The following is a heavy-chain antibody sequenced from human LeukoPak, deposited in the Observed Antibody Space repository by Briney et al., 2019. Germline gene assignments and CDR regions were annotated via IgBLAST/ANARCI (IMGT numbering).Heavy chain of an antibody. CDR1: GFTFSSYS. V-gene: IGHV3-48*01. Sequence: GGPLRLSCAASGFTFSSYSMNWVRQAPGKGLEWVSYISSSSSTIYYADSVKGRFTISRDNAKNSLYLQMNSLRAEDTAVYYCARDREYDFWSGYYSGYFDYWGQGTLVTVSS. CDR2: ISSSSSTI. CDR3: ARDREYDFWSGYYSGYFDY. D-gene: IGHD3-3*01. J-gene: IGHJ4*02.